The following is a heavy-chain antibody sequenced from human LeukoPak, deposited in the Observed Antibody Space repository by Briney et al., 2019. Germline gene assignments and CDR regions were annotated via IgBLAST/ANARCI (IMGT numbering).Heavy chain of an antibody. D-gene: IGHD6-25*01. V-gene: IGHV4-34*01. CDR1: GGSFRGYY. J-gene: IGHJ4*02. CDR2: INHSGRT. Sequence: SETLSLTCAVYGGSFRGYYWSWIRQPPGKGLEWIGEINHSGRTNYNPSLKSRVTISVDTSKNQFSLKLSSVTAADTAVYYCARGLYQRDYWGQGTLVTVSS. CDR3: ARGLYQRDY.